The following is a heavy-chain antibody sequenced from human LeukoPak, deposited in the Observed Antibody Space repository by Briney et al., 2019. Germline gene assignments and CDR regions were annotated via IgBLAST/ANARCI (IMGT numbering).Heavy chain of an antibody. CDR2: IYTSGST. CDR1: GGSISSGSYY. D-gene: IGHD6-13*01. Sequence: PSETLSLTCTVSGGSISSGSYYWSWIRQPAGKGLEWIGRIYTSGSTNYNPSLKSRVTISVDTSKNQFSLKLSSVTAADTAVYYCARGPRQQLRYYYYMDVWGKGTTVTISS. CDR3: ARGPRQQLRYYYYMDV. V-gene: IGHV4-61*02. J-gene: IGHJ6*03.